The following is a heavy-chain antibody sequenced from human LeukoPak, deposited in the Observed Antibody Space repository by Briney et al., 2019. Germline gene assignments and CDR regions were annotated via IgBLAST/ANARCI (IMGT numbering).Heavy chain of an antibody. CDR1: GASMYSSGYY. CDR3: ARIRSHVPATSPADS. J-gene: IGHJ5*01. D-gene: IGHD2-2*01. Sequence: SETLSLTCTVAGASMYSSGYYWGWIRQPPGRGVEWLGIVAYTGSTYYSPSLKSRVTMSVETSKNQFSLHLSSLTAADTAVYFCARIRSHVPATSPADSWGQGTLVTVSS. CDR2: VAYTGST. V-gene: IGHV4-39*07.